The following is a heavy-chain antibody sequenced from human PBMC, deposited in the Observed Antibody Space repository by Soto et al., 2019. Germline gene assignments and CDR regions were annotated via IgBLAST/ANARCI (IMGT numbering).Heavy chain of an antibody. J-gene: IGHJ6*02. CDR1: GYSFTTYW. CDR2: IYPGDSDT. D-gene: IGHD5-18*01. CDR3: ARTESGYSYGFADV. Sequence: GESLKISCQGSGYSFTTYWIAWVRQMPGKGLEWMGIIYPGDSDTRYSPSFQGQVTISADKSISTAYLQWSSLKASDTAIYYCARTESGYSYGFADVWGQGTTVTVSS. V-gene: IGHV5-51*01.